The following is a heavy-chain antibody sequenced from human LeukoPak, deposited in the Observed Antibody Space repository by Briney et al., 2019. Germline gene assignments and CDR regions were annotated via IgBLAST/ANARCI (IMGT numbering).Heavy chain of an antibody. CDR1: GGSFSGYY. J-gene: IGHJ6*03. D-gene: IGHD5-18*01. Sequence: SETLSLTCAVYGGSFSGYYWSWLRQPPGKGLEWIGEINHSGSTNYNPSLKSRVTISVDTSKNQFSLKLSSVTAADTAVYYCARLAPSYGFTFYYYMDVWGKGTTVTVSS. CDR3: ARLAPSYGFTFYYYMDV. V-gene: IGHV4-34*01. CDR2: INHSGST.